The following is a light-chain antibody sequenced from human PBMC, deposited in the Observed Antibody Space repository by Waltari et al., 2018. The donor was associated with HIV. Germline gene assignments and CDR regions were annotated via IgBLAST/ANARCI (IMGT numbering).Light chain of an antibody. CDR1: STDVGVYNY. J-gene: IGLJ2*01. Sequence: QSALTQPPSAAWSPGQSVTISCTGTSTDVGVYNYVSWYQKHSGEAPKLIIYEVTKRPSGVPDRFSGSKSGNTASLTVSGLQAEDEADFYCSSYAGSTVIFGGGTKLTVL. V-gene: IGLV2-8*01. CDR2: EVT. CDR3: SSYAGSTVI.